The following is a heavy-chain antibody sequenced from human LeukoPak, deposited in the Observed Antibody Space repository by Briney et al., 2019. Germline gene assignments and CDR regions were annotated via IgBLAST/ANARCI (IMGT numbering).Heavy chain of an antibody. CDR1: GGSISSYY. J-gene: IGHJ5*02. V-gene: IGHV4-59*01. Sequence: SETLSLTCTVSGGSISSYYWSWIRQPPGKGLEWIGYIYYSGSTNYNPSLKSRVTISVDTSKNQFSLKLSSVTAADTAVYYCARVVPTYYYDSSGYTWFDPWGQETLVTVSS. D-gene: IGHD3-22*01. CDR2: IYYSGST. CDR3: ARVVPTYYYDSSGYTWFDP.